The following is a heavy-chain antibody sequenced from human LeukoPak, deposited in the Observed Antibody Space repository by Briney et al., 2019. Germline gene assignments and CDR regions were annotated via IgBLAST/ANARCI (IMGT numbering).Heavy chain of an antibody. Sequence: GGSLRLSCAASGFTFSSYAMHWVRQAPGKGLEWVAVISYDGSNKYYADSVKGRFTISRDNSKNTLYLQMNSLRAEDTAVYYCAREYQLLQDYWGQGTLVTVSS. CDR3: AREYQLLQDY. V-gene: IGHV3-30*04. J-gene: IGHJ4*02. CDR1: GFTFSSYA. CDR2: ISYDGSNK. D-gene: IGHD2-2*01.